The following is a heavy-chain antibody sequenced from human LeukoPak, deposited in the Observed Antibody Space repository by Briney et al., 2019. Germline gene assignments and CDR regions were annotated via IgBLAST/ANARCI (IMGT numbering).Heavy chain of an antibody. J-gene: IGHJ4*02. CDR3: ARQGGYNQDY. CDR1: GDSIRRSNW. D-gene: IGHD3-22*01. CDR2: IYHSGTT. Sequence: SETLSLTCAVSGDSIRRSNWWSWVRQRPGKGLEWIGEIYHSGTTNYNPSLKSRVTISLDKSKNQFSLKLSSVTAADTAVYYCARQGGYNQDYWGQGILVTVSS. V-gene: IGHV4-4*02.